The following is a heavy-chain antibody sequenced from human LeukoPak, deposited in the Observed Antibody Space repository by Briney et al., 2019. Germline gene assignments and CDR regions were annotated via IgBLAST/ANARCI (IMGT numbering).Heavy chain of an antibody. J-gene: IGHJ3*02. V-gene: IGHV3-7*01. D-gene: IGHD1-1*01. CDR1: GFTSSSYR. CDR3: ARVEVSDGFDN. CDR2: IKQDGSEK. Sequence: ASMIFSCAASGFTSSSYRMRWLRQAPGKGLVWVANIKQDGSEKYYVDSVKGRFTISRDNAKNALYLQMNSLRAEDAAEYYCARVEVSDGFDNWGQGTMVTVSS.